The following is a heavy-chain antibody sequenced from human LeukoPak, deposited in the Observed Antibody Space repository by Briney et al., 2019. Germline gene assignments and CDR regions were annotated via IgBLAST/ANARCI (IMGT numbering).Heavy chain of an antibody. CDR2: ISGSGGST. J-gene: IGHJ4*02. Sequence: GGSLRLPCAASGLTFSSYAMSWVRQAPGKGLEWVSAISGSGGSTYYADSVKGRFTISRDNSKNTLYLQMNSLRAEDTAVYYCAKVGIVVVITYPDYWGQGTLVTVSS. D-gene: IGHD3-22*01. CDR1: GLTFSSYA. V-gene: IGHV3-23*01. CDR3: AKVGIVVVITYPDY.